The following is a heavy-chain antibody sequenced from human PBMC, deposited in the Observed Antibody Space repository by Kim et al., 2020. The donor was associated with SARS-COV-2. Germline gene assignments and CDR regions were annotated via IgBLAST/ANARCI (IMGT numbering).Heavy chain of an antibody. CDR3: ARDRYCSSTSCYSAFDI. Sequence: SETLSLTCTVSGGSISSGGYYWSWIRQHPGKGLEWIGYIYYSGSTYYNPSLKSRVTISVDTSKNQFSLKLSSVTAADTAVYYCARDRYCSSTSCYSAFDIWGQGTMVTVSS. D-gene: IGHD2-2*01. V-gene: IGHV4-31*03. CDR1: GGSISSGGYY. J-gene: IGHJ3*02. CDR2: IYYSGST.